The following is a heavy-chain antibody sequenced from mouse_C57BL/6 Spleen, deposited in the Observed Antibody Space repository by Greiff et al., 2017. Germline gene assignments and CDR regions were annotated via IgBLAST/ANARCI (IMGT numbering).Heavy chain of an antibody. Sequence: EVKLMESGGGLVKPGGSLKLSCAASGFTFSDYGMHWVRQAPEKGLEWVAYISSGSSTIYYAATVKGRFTISRDNAKNTLFLQMTSLRSEDTAMYYCARPYGNYGAWFAYWGQGTLVTVSA. D-gene: IGHD2-1*01. J-gene: IGHJ3*01. V-gene: IGHV5-17*01. CDR2: ISSGSSTI. CDR3: ARPYGNYGAWFAY. CDR1: GFTFSDYG.